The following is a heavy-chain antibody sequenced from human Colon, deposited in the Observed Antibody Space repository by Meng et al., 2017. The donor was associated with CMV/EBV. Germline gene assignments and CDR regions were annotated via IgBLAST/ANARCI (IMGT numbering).Heavy chain of an antibody. J-gene: IGHJ4*02. D-gene: IGHD3-10*01. V-gene: IGHV3-48*02. CDR2: ISSSSSTI. CDR3: ARDGAAGFYGSGSYFFDF. Sequence: GGSLRLSCAASGFTFSIYSMNWVRQAPGKGPEWVAFISSSSSTIFYADSVQGRFTISRENAKNSLFLQMDSLRDEDTAVYYCARDGAAGFYGSGSYFFDFWGQGTLVTVSS. CDR1: GFTFSIYS.